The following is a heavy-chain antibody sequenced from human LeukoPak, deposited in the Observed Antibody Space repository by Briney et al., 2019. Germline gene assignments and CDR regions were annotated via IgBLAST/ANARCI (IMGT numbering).Heavy chain of an antibody. V-gene: IGHV3-30*18. CDR1: GFTFSSYG. D-gene: IGHD6-13*01. J-gene: IGHJ4*02. CDR3: AKDMEPIAAAPVFD. CDR2: ISYDGSNK. Sequence: GGSLRLSCAASGFTFSSYGMHWVRQAPGKGLEWVAVISYDGSNKYYADSVKGRFTISRDNSKNTLYLQMNSLRAEDTAVYYCAKDMEPIAAAPVFDWGQGTLVSVSS.